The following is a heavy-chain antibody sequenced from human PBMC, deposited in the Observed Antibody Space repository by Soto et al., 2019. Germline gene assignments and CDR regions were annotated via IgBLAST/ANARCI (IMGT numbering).Heavy chain of an antibody. Sequence: PGXSLRLSCAASGFTFSDYSLNWVRQAQGKGQEWVSYISSSTTTIYHTDSVKGRFTISRDNARNSLYLQMNSLRAEDTAVYYCAREVGAIDYWGQGTLVTVSS. CDR1: GFTFSDYS. D-gene: IGHD1-26*01. V-gene: IGHV3-48*01. CDR3: AREVGAIDY. J-gene: IGHJ4*02. CDR2: ISSSTTTI.